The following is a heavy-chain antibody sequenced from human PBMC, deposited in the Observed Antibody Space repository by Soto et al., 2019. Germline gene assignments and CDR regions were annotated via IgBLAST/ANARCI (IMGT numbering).Heavy chain of an antibody. CDR1: RYTLTCNY. D-gene: IGHD2-2*01. J-gene: IGHJ5*02. V-gene: IGHV1-2*02. Sequence: ASPKVSNTAPRYTLTCNYMHWVREAPEQGLGWMGWINPRSGGTNYAQKFQGRVNMTRETSISTVYIELSRLRSDDTAVYYCARGPTLIRVIVVVPGAIPSWFDPWGQGTLVTVSS. CDR2: INPRSGGT. CDR3: ARGPTLIRVIVVVPGAIPSWFDP.